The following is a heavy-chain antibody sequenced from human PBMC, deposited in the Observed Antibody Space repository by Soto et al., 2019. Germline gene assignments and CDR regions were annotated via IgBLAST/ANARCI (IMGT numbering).Heavy chain of an antibody. D-gene: IGHD3-10*01. CDR3: TRAGRFPRSWFDP. J-gene: IGHJ5*02. CDR2: VNHSGEA. Sequence: SETLSLTCGVYGGSFRNYYWIWVRQPPGKGLEWIGEVNHSGEATYNPSLQIRITISLDTSNNQFSLKMTSVTAADTAMYFCTRAGRFPRSWFDPWGQGTQVTVSS. V-gene: IGHV4-34*01. CDR1: GGSFRNYY.